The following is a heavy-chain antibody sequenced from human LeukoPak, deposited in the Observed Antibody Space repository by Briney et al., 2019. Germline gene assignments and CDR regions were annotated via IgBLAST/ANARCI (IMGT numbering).Heavy chain of an antibody. J-gene: IGHJ4*02. CDR1: GFTFSSYA. Sequence: GGSLRLSCAASGFTFSSYAMSWVRQAPGKGLEWVSAISGSGGSTYYADSVKGRFTISRDNSKNTLYLQMNSLRAEDTAVYYCARDESLFGELPDYWGQGTLVTVSS. D-gene: IGHD3-10*02. CDR3: ARDESLFGELPDY. V-gene: IGHV3-23*01. CDR2: ISGSGGST.